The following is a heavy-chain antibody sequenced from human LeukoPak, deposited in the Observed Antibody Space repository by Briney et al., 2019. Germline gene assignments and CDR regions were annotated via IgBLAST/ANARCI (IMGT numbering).Heavy chain of an antibody. Sequence: SETLSLTCTVSGGSISSYYWSWIRQPPGKGLEWIGYFHYSGSTNHNPSLKSRVTISVDTSKNQFSLKLSSVTAADTAVYYCARTAARYYMDVWGKGTTVTVSS. CDR1: GGSISSYY. V-gene: IGHV4-59*01. CDR3: ARTAARYYMDV. D-gene: IGHD6-6*01. CDR2: FHYSGST. J-gene: IGHJ6*03.